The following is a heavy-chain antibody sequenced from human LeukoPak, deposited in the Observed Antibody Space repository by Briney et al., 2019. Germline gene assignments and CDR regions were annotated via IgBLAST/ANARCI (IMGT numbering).Heavy chain of an antibody. CDR3: ARVAPTSMVKYYYYYYYMDV. D-gene: IGHD4/OR15-4a*01. CDR1: GGSISSYY. CDR2: IYYSGST. Sequence: SETLSLTCTVSGGSISSYYWSWIRQPPGKGLEWIGYIYYSGSTNYNPSLKSRVTISVDTSKNQFSLKLSSVTAADTAVYYCARVAPTSMVKYYYYYYYMDVWGKGTTVTISS. V-gene: IGHV4-59*01. J-gene: IGHJ6*03.